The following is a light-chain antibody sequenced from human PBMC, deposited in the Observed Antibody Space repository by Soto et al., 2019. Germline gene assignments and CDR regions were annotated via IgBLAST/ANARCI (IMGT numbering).Light chain of an antibody. CDR3: SSYTSSSTLVV. CDR1: SSDVGGYNY. V-gene: IGLV2-14*01. J-gene: IGLJ2*01. Sequence: QSALTQPASVSGSPGQSITISGTGTSSDVGGYNYVSWYQQHPGKAPKLMIYDVSTRPSGVSNRFSGSKSGNTASLTISGLQAEDEADYYCSSYTSSSTLVVFGGGTKLTVL. CDR2: DVS.